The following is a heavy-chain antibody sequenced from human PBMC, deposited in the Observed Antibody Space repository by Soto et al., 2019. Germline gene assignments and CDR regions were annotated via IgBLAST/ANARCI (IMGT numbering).Heavy chain of an antibody. CDR1: GGTFSSYA. J-gene: IGHJ4*02. CDR3: ARELGGSAGELLSPGNIGD. Sequence: SVKVSCKASGGTFSSYAISWVRQAPGQGLEWMGGIIPIFGTANYAQKFQGRVTITADESTSTAYMELSSLRSEDTAVYYCARELGGSAGELLSPGNIGDWGQGTLVTVSS. CDR2: IIPIFGTA. V-gene: IGHV1-69*13. D-gene: IGHD1-26*01.